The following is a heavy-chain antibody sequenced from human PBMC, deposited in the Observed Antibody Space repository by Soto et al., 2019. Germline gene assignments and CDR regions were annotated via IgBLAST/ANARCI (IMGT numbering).Heavy chain of an antibody. CDR2: IDPSDSYT. J-gene: IGHJ6*02. D-gene: IGHD3-22*01. Sequence: EVQLVQSGAEVKKPGESLRISCKGSGYSFTTSWISCVRQMPEKGLEWLGRIDPSDSYTNYSPSFQGHVTISVDKSSSTAYLQWSSLKASDTAMYYCARLTTMIIIRNMDVWGQGTTVNVSS. V-gene: IGHV5-10-1*01. CDR1: GYSFTTSW. CDR3: ARLTTMIIIRNMDV.